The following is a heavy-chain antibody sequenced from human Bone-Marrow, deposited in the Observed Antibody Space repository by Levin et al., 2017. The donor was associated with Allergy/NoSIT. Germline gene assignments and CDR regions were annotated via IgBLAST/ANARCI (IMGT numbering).Heavy chain of an antibody. CDR1: GFTFRKCG. CDR3: ARDPLSISLTDAGDFDN. Sequence: SGGSLRLSCVASGFTFRKCGMNWVRQAPGKGLQWVSYISFTSATINYADSVKGRFTVSRDNAKNSLYLQMNNLRDDDTAIYYCARDPLSISLTDAGDFDNWGQGTLVAVSS. V-gene: IGHV3-48*02. J-gene: IGHJ4*02. D-gene: IGHD2-21*02. CDR2: ISFTSATI.